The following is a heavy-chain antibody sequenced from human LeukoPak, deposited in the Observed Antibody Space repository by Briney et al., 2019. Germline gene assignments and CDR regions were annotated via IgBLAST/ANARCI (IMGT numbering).Heavy chain of an antibody. V-gene: IGHV3-23*01. CDR1: GFTFSSYA. CDR3: AKVPSLTDNYVYFQH. Sequence: GGSLRLSCAASGFTFSSYAMSWVRRAPGKGLEWVSAISGSGGSTYYADSVKGRFTISRDNSKNTLYLQMNSLRAEDTAVYYCAKVPSLTDNYVYFQHWGQGTLVTVSS. J-gene: IGHJ1*01. CDR2: ISGSGGST. D-gene: IGHD4-11*01.